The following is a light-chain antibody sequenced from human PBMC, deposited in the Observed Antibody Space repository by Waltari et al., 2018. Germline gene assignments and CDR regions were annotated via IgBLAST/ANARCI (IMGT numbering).Light chain of an antibody. CDR2: DAS. CDR3: QQSNSMPLT. V-gene: IGKV1-39*01. J-gene: IGKJ4*01. Sequence: DIHMTQSPSSLSASVGDRVTITCRASQSIGGYLNWYQQKPGKAPDLLIYDASSLQSGVPSRFSGSGPGTDFTLTITTLQPEDFATYYCQQSNSMPLTFGGGTKVEIK. CDR1: QSIGGY.